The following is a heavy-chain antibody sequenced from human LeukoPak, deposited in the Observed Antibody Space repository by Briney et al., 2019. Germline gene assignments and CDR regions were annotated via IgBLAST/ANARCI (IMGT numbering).Heavy chain of an antibody. J-gene: IGHJ4*02. CDR1: VGSFSGYY. CDR3: ARAQETVPIDY. V-gene: IGHV4-34*01. Sequence: SETLSLTCAVYVGSFSGYYWTWIRQSPGKGLEWIGEINHSGSTNYNPSLKSRVTISVDTSKNQFSLKMRSLTAADTAVYFCARAQETVPIDYWGQGTQVTVSS. D-gene: IGHD4-11*01. CDR2: INHSGST.